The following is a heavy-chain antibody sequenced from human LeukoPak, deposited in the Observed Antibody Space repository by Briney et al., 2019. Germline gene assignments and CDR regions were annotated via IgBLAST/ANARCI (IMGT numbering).Heavy chain of an antibody. D-gene: IGHD3-10*01. V-gene: IGHV1-46*01. J-gene: IGHJ6*02. CDR2: INPSGGST. Sequence: GASVKVSCKASGYTFINYYMHRVRQAPGQGLEWMGIINPSGGSTSYAQKFQGRVTMTRDTSTSTVDMELSSLRFEDTAVYYCAREAYGSGRRLGMDVWGQGTTVTVSS. CDR1: GYTFINYY. CDR3: AREAYGSGRRLGMDV.